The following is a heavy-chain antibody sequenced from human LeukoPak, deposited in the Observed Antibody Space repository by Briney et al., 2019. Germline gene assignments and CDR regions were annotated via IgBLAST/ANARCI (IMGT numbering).Heavy chain of an antibody. CDR1: GFSFSTYG. D-gene: IGHD6-19*01. J-gene: IGHJ4*02. V-gene: IGHV3-23*01. Sequence: GGSLRLSCADSGFSFSTYGMSWVRQAPGKGLEWVSGIPTIGGITYYADSVKGRFTISRDNSKNTLYLQMNRLRAENPAVYYCARVGIAVAGFDYWGQGTLVTVSS. CDR3: ARVGIAVAGFDY. CDR2: IPTIGGIT.